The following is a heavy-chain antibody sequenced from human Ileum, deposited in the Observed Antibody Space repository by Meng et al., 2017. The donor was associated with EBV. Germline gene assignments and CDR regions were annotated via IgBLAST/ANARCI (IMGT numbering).Heavy chain of an antibody. CDR1: GFTFSNAW. CDR2: IKSTTDGGTT. Sequence: EVQRVESGGGLVKPGGSLRLSCAASGFTFSNAWMTWVRQAPGKGLEWVGRIKSTTDGGTTDYAAPVKGRFTISRDDSKNTLFLQMDSLKTEDTAVYYCEGWRYWGQGTLVTVSS. J-gene: IGHJ4*02. CDR3: EGWRY. D-gene: IGHD2-15*01. V-gene: IGHV3-15*01.